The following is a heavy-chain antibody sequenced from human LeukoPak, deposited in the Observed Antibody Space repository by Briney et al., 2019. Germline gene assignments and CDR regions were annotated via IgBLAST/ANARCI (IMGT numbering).Heavy chain of an antibody. J-gene: IGHJ3*02. Sequence: SETLSLTCAVYGGPFSGYYWSWLRQPPGKGLEWIGEINHSGSTNYNPSLKSRVTISVDTSKNQFSLKLSSVTAADTAVYYCARSVLRPGVFDIWGQGTMVTVSS. D-gene: IGHD2-15*01. V-gene: IGHV4-34*01. CDR1: GGPFSGYY. CDR3: ARSVLRPGVFDI. CDR2: INHSGST.